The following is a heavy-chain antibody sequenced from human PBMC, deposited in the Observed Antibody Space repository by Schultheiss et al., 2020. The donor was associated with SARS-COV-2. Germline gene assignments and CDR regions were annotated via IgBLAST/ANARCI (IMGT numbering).Heavy chain of an antibody. V-gene: IGHV3-74*01. Sequence: SCAASDFTFNTYWMHWVRQVPGKGLVWVSRIDENGNVITYADSVKGRFTISRDNAKNTLYLQMNSLRAEDTAVYYCARDVGGSVDYWGQGTLVTVSS. D-gene: IGHD3-16*01. CDR3: ARDVGGSVDY. CDR1: DFTFNTYW. J-gene: IGHJ4*02. CDR2: IDENGNVI.